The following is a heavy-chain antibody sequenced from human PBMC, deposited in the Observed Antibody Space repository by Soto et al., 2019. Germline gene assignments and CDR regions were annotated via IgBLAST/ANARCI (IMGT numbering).Heavy chain of an antibody. J-gene: IGHJ4*02. CDR2: IYYSGNT. V-gene: IGHV4-59*01. CDR3: ARALSYHDVLTGRGWVFYFDY. CDR1: GGSISSYY. Sequence: QVRLQESGPGLVKPSETLSLTCTVSGGSISSYYWSWIRQPPGRGLEWIGDIYYSGNTNSNPSLKSRVTISVGTSRSQFSLALKSVTAADTAVYYCARALSYHDVLTGRGWVFYFDYWGQGALVTVSS. D-gene: IGHD3-9*01.